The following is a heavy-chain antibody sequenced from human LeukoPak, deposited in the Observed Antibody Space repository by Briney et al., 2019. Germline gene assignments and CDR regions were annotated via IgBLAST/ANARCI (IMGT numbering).Heavy chain of an antibody. D-gene: IGHD2-21*02. CDR1: GGSISRGDYY. J-gene: IGHJ6*02. Sequence: PSQTLSLTCTVSGGSISRGDYYWSWIRQPPGKGLEWIGYIYYSGSTYYNPSLKSRVTISVDTSKNQFSLKLSSVTAADTAVYYCARSAYCGGDCYRYYYYYGMDVWGQGTTVTVSS. CDR3: ARSAYCGGDCYRYYYYYGMDV. V-gene: IGHV4-30-4*01. CDR2: IYYSGST.